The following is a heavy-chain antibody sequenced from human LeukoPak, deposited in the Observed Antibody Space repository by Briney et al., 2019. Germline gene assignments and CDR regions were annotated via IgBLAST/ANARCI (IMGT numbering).Heavy chain of an antibody. D-gene: IGHD2-21*02. CDR2: INPDGRDT. J-gene: IGHJ1*01. Sequence: GSLRLSCVVSGFTFNRCWMNWVRQAPGKGLEWVAHINPDGRDTYYVDSVKGRFTISRDNAQNSMYLQMNSLRVEDTAVYYCTSWGDTTAEYFQRWGQGTLVTVSS. V-gene: IGHV3-7*01. CDR1: GFTFNRCW. CDR3: TSWGDTTAEYFQR.